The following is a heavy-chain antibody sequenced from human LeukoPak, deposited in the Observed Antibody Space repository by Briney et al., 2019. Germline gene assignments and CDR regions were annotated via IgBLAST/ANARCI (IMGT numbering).Heavy chain of an antibody. V-gene: IGHV3-30*19. J-gene: IGHJ4*02. CDR1: GFTFSNYG. Sequence: PGGSLRLSCAASGFTFSNYGMHWVRQAPGKGLEWVAVISYDGSNKYYADSVKGRFTISRDNSKNTLYLQMNSLRAEDTAVYYCASLLTVTTGYWGQGTLVTVSS. CDR2: ISYDGSNK. D-gene: IGHD4-17*01. CDR3: ASLLTVTTGY.